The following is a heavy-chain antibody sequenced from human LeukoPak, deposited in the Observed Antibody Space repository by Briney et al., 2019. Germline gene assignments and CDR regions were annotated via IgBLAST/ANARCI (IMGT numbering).Heavy chain of an antibody. J-gene: IGHJ4*02. CDR3: ASTKGNYYNPFDY. D-gene: IGHD3-10*01. CDR1: GFTFSSYD. CDR2: IGAAGEM. Sequence: GGSLRLSCAASGFTFSSYDMHWVRQATGKGLEWVSTIGAAGEMFYPGSVKGRFTISRDDAKNSMYPQMNSLRAEDTAVYYCASTKGNYYNPFDYWGQGTLVTVSS. V-gene: IGHV3-13*04.